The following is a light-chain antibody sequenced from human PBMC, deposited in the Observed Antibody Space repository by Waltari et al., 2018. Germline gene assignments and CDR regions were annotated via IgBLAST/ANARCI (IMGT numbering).Light chain of an antibody. Sequence: QSALTQPPSASGSPGQSVTISCTGTSSAYVSWFQHHPGKATKLMIYEVSKRPSGVPDRFTGSKSGTTACLTVSALEADDEAHYYCSTYADNTLVFGGETKLTVL. CDR3: STYADNTLV. CDR2: EVS. J-gene: IGLJ3*02. V-gene: IGLV2-8*01. CDR1: SSAY.